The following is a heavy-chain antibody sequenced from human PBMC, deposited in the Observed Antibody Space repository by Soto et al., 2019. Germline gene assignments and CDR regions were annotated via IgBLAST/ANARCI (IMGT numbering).Heavy chain of an antibody. J-gene: IGHJ4*02. CDR2: IIPILGIA. D-gene: IGHD2-2*01. V-gene: IGHV1-69*02. CDR1: GGTFSSYT. Sequence: QVQLVQSGAEVKKPGSSVKVSCKASGGTFSSYTISWVRQAPGQGLEWMGRIIPILGIANYAQKFQGRVTITADKSTSTAYMELSSLRSEDTAGYYCATEKGYCSSTSCDRGDYWGQGTLVTVSS. CDR3: ATEKGYCSSTSCDRGDY.